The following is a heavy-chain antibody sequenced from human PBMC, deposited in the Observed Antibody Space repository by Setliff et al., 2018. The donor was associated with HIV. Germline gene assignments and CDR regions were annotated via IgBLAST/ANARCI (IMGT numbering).Heavy chain of an antibody. CDR3: ALLRGYYDFWTPDS. D-gene: IGHD3-3*01. V-gene: IGHV5-51*01. CDR1: AYSFTTYW. Sequence: GESLKISCKGSAYSFTTYWVAWVRQMPGKGLEWMGIIYPGDSDTRYSPSFQGQVTISADKSISTAYLQWSSLKASDTAIYYCALLRGYYDFWTPDSWGQGTLVTVSS. J-gene: IGHJ4*02. CDR2: IYPGDSDT.